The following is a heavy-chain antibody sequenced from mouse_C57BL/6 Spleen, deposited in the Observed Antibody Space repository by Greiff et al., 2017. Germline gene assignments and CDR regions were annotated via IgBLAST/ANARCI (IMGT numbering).Heavy chain of an antibody. Sequence: QVQLQQPGAELVMPGASVKLSCKASGYTFTSYWMHWVKQRPGQGLEWIGEIDPSDSYTNYNQQFKGKSTLTVDKSSSTAYMQLSSLTSEDSSVYYCARYYYGSSPYFDYWGQGTTLTVSS. CDR2: IDPSDSYT. CDR1: GYTFTSYW. CDR3: ARYYYGSSPYFDY. D-gene: IGHD1-1*01. J-gene: IGHJ2*01. V-gene: IGHV1-69*01.